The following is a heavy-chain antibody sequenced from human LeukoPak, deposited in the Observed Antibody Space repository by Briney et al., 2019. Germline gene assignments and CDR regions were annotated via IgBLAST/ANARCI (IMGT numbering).Heavy chain of an antibody. CDR1: GYTFTGYY. J-gene: IGHJ3*02. V-gene: IGHV1-2*06. D-gene: IGHD3-22*01. CDR2: INPNSGGT. Sequence: ASVTVSCKASGYTFTGYYMHWVRQAPGQGLEWMGRINPNSGGTNYAQKFQGRVTMTRDTSISTAYMELSRLRSDDTAVYYCARPRVPFYYYDSSGYSDAFDIWGQGTMVTVSS. CDR3: ARPRVPFYYYDSSGYSDAFDI.